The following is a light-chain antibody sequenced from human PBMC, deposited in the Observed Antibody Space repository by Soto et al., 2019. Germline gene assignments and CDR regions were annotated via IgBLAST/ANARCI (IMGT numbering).Light chain of an antibody. CDR3: HQYYGSPYS. V-gene: IGKV4-1*01. J-gene: IGKJ2*01. CDR1: RTVLSTADNQNF. CDR2: DAS. Sequence: DIAMTQSPDSLVVSLGERATINCKSGRTVLSTADNQNFFAWYQQRPGQPPKLLIYDASTRAPGVPDRFIGSGSATEFTLTVAGLQPEDVAVYYCHQYYGSPYSFGQGTRLEI.